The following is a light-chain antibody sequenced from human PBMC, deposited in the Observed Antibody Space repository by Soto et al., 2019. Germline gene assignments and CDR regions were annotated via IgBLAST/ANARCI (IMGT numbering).Light chain of an antibody. Sequence: QSALTQPPSVSGAPGQSVTISCTGTLSDVGSYNRVSWYQQPPGTAPKLMIYEVSNRPSGVPDRFSGSKSGNTASLTISGLQAEDEADYYCSSDTSSNTLVFGGGTKLTVL. CDR3: SSDTSSNTLV. CDR1: LSDVGSYNR. V-gene: IGLV2-18*02. CDR2: EVS. J-gene: IGLJ2*01.